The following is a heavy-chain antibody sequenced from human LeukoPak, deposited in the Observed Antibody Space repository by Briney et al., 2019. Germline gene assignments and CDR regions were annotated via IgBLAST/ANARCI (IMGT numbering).Heavy chain of an antibody. CDR1: GFTFSSYG. J-gene: IGHJ4*02. CDR3: AKVYDYDILSYYFDY. D-gene: IGHD3-9*01. Sequence: GGSLRLSCAASGFTFSSYGMSWVRQAPGKGLEWVSAISGSGGSTYYADSVKGRFTISRDNSKKTLYLQMNSLRAEDTAVYYCAKVYDYDILSYYFDYWGQGTLVTVSS. CDR2: ISGSGGST. V-gene: IGHV3-23*01.